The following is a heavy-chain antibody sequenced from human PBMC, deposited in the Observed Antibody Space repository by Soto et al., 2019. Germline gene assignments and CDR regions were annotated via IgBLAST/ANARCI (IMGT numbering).Heavy chain of an antibody. CDR2: ISKSDYT. D-gene: IGHD2-2*01. CDR3: AREDSIIIPLVSDF. CDR1: GFAFNNYG. V-gene: IGHV3-21*01. Sequence: PGGSLRLSCTVSGFAFNNYGINWVRQAPGKGLEWVSSISKSDYTYYSDSVKGRFTISRDNAKNSVSLQMNTLRVEDTAVYYCAREDSIIIPLVSDFWGQGTLVTVSS. J-gene: IGHJ4*02.